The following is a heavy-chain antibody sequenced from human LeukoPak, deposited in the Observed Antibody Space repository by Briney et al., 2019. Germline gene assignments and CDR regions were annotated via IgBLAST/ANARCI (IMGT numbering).Heavy chain of an antibody. J-gene: IGHJ4*02. CDR2: IYYSGST. D-gene: IGHD3-3*01. Sequence: SETLSLTCTVSGGSISSYYWSWIRQPPGKGLEWIGYIYYSGSTNYNPSLKSRVTISVDTSKNQFSLKLSPVTAADTAVYYCARRRYDFSPDYWGRGTLVTVSS. V-gene: IGHV4-59*08. CDR1: GGSISSYY. CDR3: ARRRYDFSPDY.